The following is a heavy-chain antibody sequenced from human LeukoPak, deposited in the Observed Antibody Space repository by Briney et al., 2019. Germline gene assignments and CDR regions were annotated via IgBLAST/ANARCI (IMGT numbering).Heavy chain of an antibody. J-gene: IGHJ3*02. CDR1: GGSISSYY. CDR2: IYYSGST. CDR3: ARLIYYYDSGGYYYGNAFDI. V-gene: IGHV4-59*01. D-gene: IGHD3-22*01. Sequence: SETLSLTCTVSGGSISSYYWSWIRQPPGKGLEWIGYIYYSGSTNYNPSLKSRVTISVDTSKNQFSLKLSSVTAADTAVYYCARLIYYYDSGGYYYGNAFDIWGQGTMVTVSS.